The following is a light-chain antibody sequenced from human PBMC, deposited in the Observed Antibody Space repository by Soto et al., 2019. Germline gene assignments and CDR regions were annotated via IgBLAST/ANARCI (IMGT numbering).Light chain of an antibody. CDR1: QSVSSTY. J-gene: IGKJ4*01. Sequence: EIVLTQSPGTLSLSPGERATLSCRASQSVSSTYLAWYQQKPGQAPSLLIYRASRRATGIPDRFSGSGSGTDFTLTISRLEPEDFAVYYCQQYGSSPPVTFGGGTKVEIK. CDR3: QQYGSSPPVT. CDR2: RAS. V-gene: IGKV3-20*01.